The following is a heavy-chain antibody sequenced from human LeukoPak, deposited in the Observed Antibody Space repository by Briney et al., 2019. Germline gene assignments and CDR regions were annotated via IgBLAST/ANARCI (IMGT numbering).Heavy chain of an antibody. CDR2: ISSSSTI. CDR1: GFTFSSYS. D-gene: IGHD6-19*01. V-gene: IGHV3-48*01. CDR3: ARRAVAGTWDY. Sequence: GGSLRLSCAASGFTFSSYSMNWVRQAPGKGLEWVSYISSSSTIYHADSVKGRFTISRDNAKNSLYLQMNSLRAEDTAVYYCARRAVAGTWDYWGQGTLVTVSS. J-gene: IGHJ4*02.